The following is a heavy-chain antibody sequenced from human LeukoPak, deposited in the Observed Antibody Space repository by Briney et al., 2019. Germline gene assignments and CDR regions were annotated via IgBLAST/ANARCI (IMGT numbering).Heavy chain of an antibody. CDR1: GSTFSSYW. V-gene: IGHV3-74*01. J-gene: IGHJ3*02. Sequence: GGSLRLSCAASGSTFSSYWMHWVRQAPGKGLVCVSRINSEGTSTSYADSVKGRFTISRDNAKNTLYLQMNSLRAEDTAVYYCARAIHLVGAFDIWGQGTMVTVSS. CDR3: ARAIHLVGAFDI. D-gene: IGHD1-26*01. CDR2: INSEGTST.